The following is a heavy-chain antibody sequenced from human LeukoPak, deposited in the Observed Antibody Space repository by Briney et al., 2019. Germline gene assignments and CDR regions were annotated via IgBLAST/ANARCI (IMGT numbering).Heavy chain of an antibody. CDR3: VRGYSYAFDY. J-gene: IGHJ4*02. Sequence: SGTLSLTCAISGGSISSSNWWTWVRQPPGKGLEWIGEINHSGSTNYNPSLQSRVTISVRTSKNQFSLKLTSVTAADTAVYYCVRGYSYAFDYWGRGTLVTVSS. D-gene: IGHD5-18*01. V-gene: IGHV4-4*02. CDR1: GGSISSSNW. CDR2: INHSGST.